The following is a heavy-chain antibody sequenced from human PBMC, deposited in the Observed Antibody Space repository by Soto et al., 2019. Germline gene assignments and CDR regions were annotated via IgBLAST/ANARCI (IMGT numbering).Heavy chain of an antibody. CDR1: GLIFSNYA. V-gene: IGHV3-23*01. J-gene: IGHJ4*02. CDR3: AREGDITAAFDY. D-gene: IGHD6-13*01. Sequence: GGSLRLSCVAPGLIFSNYAMSWVRQAPGKGLEWVSGISGSGGSPHYADSAKGRFTISRDNSKNTLFLQMNTLRAEDTAVYYCAREGDITAAFDYWGQGTLVTVSS. CDR2: ISGSGGSP.